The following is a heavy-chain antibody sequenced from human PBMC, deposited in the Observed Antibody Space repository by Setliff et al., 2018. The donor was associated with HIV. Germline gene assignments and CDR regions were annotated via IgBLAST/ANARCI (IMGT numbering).Heavy chain of an antibody. J-gene: IGHJ3*02. D-gene: IGHD1-26*01. CDR2: VKSDRDGGTK. V-gene: IGHV3-15*07. Sequence: GGSLRLSCAASGFTFNKAWMNWVRQAPGKALEGVGRVKSDRDGGTKDYAAPVKGRCTISVEDSNTKLYLQMNSRTTEDTAVYYCARWPREVAEMGGAFDSWGQGTMVTVSS. CDR1: GFTFNKAW. CDR3: ARWPREVAEMGGAFDS.